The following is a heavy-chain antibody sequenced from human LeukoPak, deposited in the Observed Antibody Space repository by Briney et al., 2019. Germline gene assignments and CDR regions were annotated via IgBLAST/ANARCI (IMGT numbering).Heavy chain of an antibody. D-gene: IGHD5-24*01. CDR1: GFTFSSYG. V-gene: IGHV3-30*03. Sequence: GRSLRLSCAASGFTFSSYGMHWVRQAPGKGLEWVAVISSDGSNKMYADCVKGRFTISRDISRNTLYLQMNSLRAEGTAVYYCATGRGTYSDGYYADWGQGTLVTVSS. CDR3: ATGRGTYSDGYYAD. J-gene: IGHJ4*02. CDR2: ISSDGSNK.